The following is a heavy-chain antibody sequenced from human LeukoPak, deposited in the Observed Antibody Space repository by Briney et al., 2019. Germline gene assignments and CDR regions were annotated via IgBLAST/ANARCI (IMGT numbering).Heavy chain of an antibody. CDR2: IYPGDSDT. J-gene: IGHJ6*02. V-gene: IGHV5-51*01. D-gene: IGHD3-10*01. Sequence: GESLKISCKGSGYGFTSYWIGWVRQMPGKGLKWMGIIYPGDSDTRYSPSFQGQVTISAHKSISTAYLQWSSLKASDTAMYYCARYSITMVRGVSIPYYYYGMDVWGQGTTVTVSS. CDR3: ARYSITMVRGVSIPYYYYGMDV. CDR1: GYGFTSYW.